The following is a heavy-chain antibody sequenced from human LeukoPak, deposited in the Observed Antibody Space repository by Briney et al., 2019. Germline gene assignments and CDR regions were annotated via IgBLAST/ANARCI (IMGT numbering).Heavy chain of an antibody. CDR2: IYYSGST. V-gene: IGHV4-39*01. Sequence: NASETLSLTCTVSGGSISSSSYYWGWIRQPPGKGLEWIGSIYYSGSTYYNPSLKSRVTISVDTSKNQFSLKLSSVTAADTAVYYCAREAGVGTYDFDYWGQGTRVTVSS. CDR3: AREAGVGTYDFDY. CDR1: GGSISSSSYY. D-gene: IGHD6-13*01. J-gene: IGHJ4*02.